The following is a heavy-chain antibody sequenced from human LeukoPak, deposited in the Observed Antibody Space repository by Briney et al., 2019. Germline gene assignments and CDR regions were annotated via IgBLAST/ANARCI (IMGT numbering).Heavy chain of an antibody. Sequence: GGSLRLSCAVSGFTFSNYWMNWVRQAPGKGLEWVASIGQDGGEKSYVDSVKGRFTISRDNTKNSLYLQMSSLRAEDTAVYYCASDVSNYGYVADYWGQGTLVTVSS. J-gene: IGHJ4*02. CDR1: GFTFSNYW. CDR3: ASDVSNYGYVADY. D-gene: IGHD3-10*01. CDR2: IGQDGGEK. V-gene: IGHV3-7*01.